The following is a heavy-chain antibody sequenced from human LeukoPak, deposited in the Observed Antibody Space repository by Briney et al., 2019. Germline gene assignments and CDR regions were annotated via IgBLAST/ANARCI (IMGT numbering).Heavy chain of an antibody. V-gene: IGHV3-30*18. Sequence: GGSLRLSCAASGFTFSSYGMHWVRQAPVKGLEWVAVISYDGSNKYYADSVKGRFTISRDNSKNTLYLQMNSLRAEDTAVYYCAKDPSKAVAGIIYYFDYWGQGTLVTVSS. D-gene: IGHD6-19*01. CDR3: AKDPSKAVAGIIYYFDY. J-gene: IGHJ4*02. CDR2: ISYDGSNK. CDR1: GFTFSSYG.